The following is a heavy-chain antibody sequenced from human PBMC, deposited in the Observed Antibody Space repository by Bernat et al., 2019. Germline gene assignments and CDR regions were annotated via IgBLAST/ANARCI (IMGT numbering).Heavy chain of an antibody. CDR2: LYYSGST. Sequence: QLQLQESGPGLVKPSETLSLTCTVSGGSISSSSYYWGWIRQPQGKGLEWIGSLYYSGSTYYNPSLKSRVTISVDTSKNQLSLKLSSVTAADTAVYYCARQSYYDSSGYFDYWGQGTLVTVSS. V-gene: IGHV4-39*01. J-gene: IGHJ4*02. CDR3: ARQSYYDSSGYFDY. CDR1: GGSISSSSYY. D-gene: IGHD3-22*01.